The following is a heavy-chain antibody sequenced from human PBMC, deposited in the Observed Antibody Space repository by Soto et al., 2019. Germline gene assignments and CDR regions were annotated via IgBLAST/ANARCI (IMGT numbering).Heavy chain of an antibody. CDR1: GFTFSHYA. J-gene: IGHJ5*02. Sequence: QVQLVESGGGVVQPGRSLRLSCAASGFTFSHYAMPWVRQAPGKGLEWVAIISYDGSKKYYGDSVKGRFTISRDNSKNTLYLQINSLRVEDTAVYYCARDVAGKNWFDPWGQGTQVTVSS. V-gene: IGHV3-30-3*01. CDR2: ISYDGSKK. D-gene: IGHD6-19*01. CDR3: ARDVAGKNWFDP.